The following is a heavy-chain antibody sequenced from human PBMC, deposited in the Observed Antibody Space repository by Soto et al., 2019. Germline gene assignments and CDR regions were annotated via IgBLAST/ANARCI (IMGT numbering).Heavy chain of an antibody. CDR2: IYYSGST. CDR1: GGSISSYY. CDR3: VRVYMYGSVDP. Sequence: PSETLSLTCTVSGGSISSYYWSWIRQPPGKGLEWIGYIYYSGSTNYNPSLKSRVTISVDTSKNQFSLKLSSVTAADTAVYYCVRVYMYGSVDPWGQGTLVTVSS. J-gene: IGHJ5*02. V-gene: IGHV4-59*01. D-gene: IGHD3-10*01.